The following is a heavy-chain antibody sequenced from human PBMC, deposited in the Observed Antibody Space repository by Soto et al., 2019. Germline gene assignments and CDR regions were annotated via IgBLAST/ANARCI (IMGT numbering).Heavy chain of an antibody. D-gene: IGHD2-15*01. Sequence: SETLSLTCTVSGGSISSYYWSWIRQPPGKGLEWIGYIYYSGSTNYNPSLKSRVTISVDTSKNQFSLKLSSVTAADTAVYYCARGFIGYCSGGSCTNWFDPWGQGTLVTVSS. CDR2: IYYSGST. CDR1: GGSISSYY. CDR3: ARGFIGYCSGGSCTNWFDP. J-gene: IGHJ5*02. V-gene: IGHV4-59*01.